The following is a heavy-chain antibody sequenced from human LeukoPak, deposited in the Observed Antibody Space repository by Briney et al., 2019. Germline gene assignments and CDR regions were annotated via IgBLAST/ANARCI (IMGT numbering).Heavy chain of an antibody. CDR3: ARDVHLGYCSGGSCYWGFFDY. J-gene: IGHJ4*02. CDR1: GFTFSSYA. CDR2: ISFDGSNK. V-gene: IGHV3-30-3*01. D-gene: IGHD2-15*01. Sequence: GGSLRLSCAASGFTFSSYAMHWVRQAPGQGLEWVAVISFDGSNKYYADSVKDRFTISGDTSKNTLYLQMNSLRAEDTAVYYCARDVHLGYCSGGSCYWGFFDYWGQGTLVTVSS.